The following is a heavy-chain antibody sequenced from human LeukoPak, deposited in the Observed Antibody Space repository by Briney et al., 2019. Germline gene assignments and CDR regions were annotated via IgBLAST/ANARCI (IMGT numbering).Heavy chain of an antibody. D-gene: IGHD3-22*01. J-gene: IGHJ4*02. V-gene: IGHV1-69*13. CDR2: IIPIFGTA. Sequence: SVKVSCKASGGTSSSYAISWVRQAPGQGLEWMGGIIPIFGTANYAQKFQGRVTITADESTSTAYMELSSLRSEDTAVYYCARDSSDYYDSSGYRYTYYFDYWGQGTLVTVSS. CDR3: ARDSSDYYDSSGYRYTYYFDY. CDR1: GGTSSSYA.